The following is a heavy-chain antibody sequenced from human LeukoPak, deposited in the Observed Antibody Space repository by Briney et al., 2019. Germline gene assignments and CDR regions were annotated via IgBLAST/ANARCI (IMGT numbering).Heavy chain of an antibody. D-gene: IGHD3-10*01. V-gene: IGHV4-34*01. CDR3: ARDQDYYGSGSYGPDH. J-gene: IGHJ5*02. Sequence: SETLSLTCAVYGGSFSGYYWSWIRQPPGKGLEWIGEINHSGSTNYNPSLKSRVTISVDTSKNQFSLKVNSVTAADTAVYYCARDQDYYGSGSYGPDHWGQGVLVTVSS. CDR2: INHSGST. CDR1: GGSFSGYY.